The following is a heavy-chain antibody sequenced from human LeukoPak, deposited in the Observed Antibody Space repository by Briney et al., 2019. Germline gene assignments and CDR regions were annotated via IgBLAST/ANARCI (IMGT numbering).Heavy chain of an antibody. V-gene: IGHV4-34*01. Sequence: SETLSLTCTVSGGSISSCYWSWIRQPPGKGLEWIGEINHSGSTNYNPSLKSRVTISVDTSKNQFSLKLSSVTAADTAVYYCARGQAAAGGGYDYWGQGTLVTVSS. CDR1: GGSISSCY. CDR3: ARGQAAAGGGYDY. CDR2: INHSGST. J-gene: IGHJ4*02. D-gene: IGHD6-13*01.